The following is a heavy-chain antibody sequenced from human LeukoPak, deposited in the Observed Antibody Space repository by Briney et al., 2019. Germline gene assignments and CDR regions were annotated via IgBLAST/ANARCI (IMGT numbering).Heavy chain of an antibody. D-gene: IGHD7-27*01. J-gene: IGHJ4*02. CDR2: INPSGGDT. V-gene: IGHV1-46*01. Sequence: ASVKVSCMASGYTFTIDHMHWVRQAPGQGLEWMGIINPSGGDTSYAQKFQGRVPMTRDTSTSTVYMELSSLRSEDTAVYYCARVGSVGNFDFWGQGTLVTVSS. CDR3: ARVGSVGNFDF. CDR1: GYTFTIDH.